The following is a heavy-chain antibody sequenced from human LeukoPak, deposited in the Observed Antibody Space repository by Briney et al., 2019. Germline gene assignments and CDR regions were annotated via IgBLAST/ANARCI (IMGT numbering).Heavy chain of an antibody. Sequence: HPGGSLRLSCAASGFTFSSYDMHWVRQAPGKGLEWVAVISYDGSNKYYADSVKGRFTISRDNSKNTLYLQMNSLRAEDTAVYYCARDLAGSDDYISYYYYYMDVWGKGTTVTVSS. CDR2: ISYDGSNK. J-gene: IGHJ6*03. D-gene: IGHD4-11*01. CDR3: ARDLAGSDDYISYYYYYMDV. V-gene: IGHV3-30*04. CDR1: GFTFSSYD.